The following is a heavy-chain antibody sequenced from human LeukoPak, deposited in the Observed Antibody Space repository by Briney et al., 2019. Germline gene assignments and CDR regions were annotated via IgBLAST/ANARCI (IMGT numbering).Heavy chain of an antibody. Sequence: PGRSLRLSCAASGFTFSSYGMHWVRQAPGKGLEWVALISYDGSNKYYADSVKGRFTISRDNSKNTLYLQMNSLRAEDTAVYYCVRIAAAGAAFDIWGQGTMVTVSS. D-gene: IGHD6-13*01. V-gene: IGHV3-30*03. CDR1: GFTFSSYG. CDR3: VRIAAAGAAFDI. CDR2: ISYDGSNK. J-gene: IGHJ3*02.